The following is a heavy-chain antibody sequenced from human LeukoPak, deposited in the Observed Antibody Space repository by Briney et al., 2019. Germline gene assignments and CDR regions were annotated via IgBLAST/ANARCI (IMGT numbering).Heavy chain of an antibody. D-gene: IGHD3-22*01. J-gene: IGHJ3*02. V-gene: IGHV1-69*06. CDR3: ARHRLHRLYYDSSGYYHDAFDI. CDR2: IIPIFGTA. CDR1: GYTFTGYY. Sequence: SVKVSCKASGYTFTGYYMHWVRQAPGQGLEWMGGIIPIFGTANYAQKFQGRVTITADTSTSTAYMELRSLRSDDTAVYYCARHRLHRLYYDSSGYYHDAFDIWGQGTMVTVSS.